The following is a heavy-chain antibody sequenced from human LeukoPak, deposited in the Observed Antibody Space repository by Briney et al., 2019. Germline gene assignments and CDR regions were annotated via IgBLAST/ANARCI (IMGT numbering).Heavy chain of an antibody. J-gene: IGHJ4*02. D-gene: IGHD3-3*01. CDR3: ASARGDFWSGYNPWDY. Sequence: ASVKVSCKASGYTFTGYYMHWVRQAPGQGLEWMGLINPNSGGTNYAQKFQGRVTMTRDTSISTAYMELSRLRSDDTAVYYCASARGDFWSGYNPWDYWGQGTLVTVSS. CDR1: GYTFTGYY. CDR2: INPNSGGT. V-gene: IGHV1-2*02.